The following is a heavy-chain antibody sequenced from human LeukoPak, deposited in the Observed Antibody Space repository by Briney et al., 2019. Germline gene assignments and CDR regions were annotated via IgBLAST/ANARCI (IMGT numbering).Heavy chain of an antibody. V-gene: IGHV1-46*01. D-gene: IGHD2-2*01. CDR1: GYTFTSYY. J-gene: IGHJ4*02. Sequence: GGSLRLSCAASGYTFTSYYMHWVRQAPGQGLEWMGIINPSGGSTSYAQKFQGRVTMTRDTSTSTVYMELSSLRSEDTAVYYCARGPVVPAAIFGFDQGVIDYWGQRTLVTVSS. CDR2: INPSGGST. CDR3: ARGPVVPAAIFGFDQGVIDY.